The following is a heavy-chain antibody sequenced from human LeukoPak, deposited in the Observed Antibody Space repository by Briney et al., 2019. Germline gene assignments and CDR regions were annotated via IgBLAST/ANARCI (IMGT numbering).Heavy chain of an antibody. J-gene: IGHJ6*04. Sequence: PGGSLRLSCAASGFTFSSYGMHWVRQAPGKGLEWVAVIWYDGSNKYYADSVKGRFTISRDNSKNMLYLQMNSLRAEDTAVYYCARDKGDLPSYYYYYGMDVWGKGTTVTVSS. CDR3: ARDKGDLPSYYYYYGMDV. D-gene: IGHD1-26*01. V-gene: IGHV3-33*01. CDR2: IWYDGSNK. CDR1: GFTFSSYG.